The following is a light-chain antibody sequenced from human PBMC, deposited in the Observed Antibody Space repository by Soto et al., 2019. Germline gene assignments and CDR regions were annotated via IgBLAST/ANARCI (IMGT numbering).Light chain of an antibody. CDR1: QTISDW. V-gene: IGKV1-5*03. CDR3: QQYNIYPLT. Sequence: DIQMTQSPSTLSASVGDRVTITCRASQTISDWLDWYQQTPGKAPKLLIYRASTLESGVPSRFSGSGSGTQLTLTIRSLQPDDFATYYCQQYNIYPLTFGGGTMLEVK. CDR2: RAS. J-gene: IGKJ4*01.